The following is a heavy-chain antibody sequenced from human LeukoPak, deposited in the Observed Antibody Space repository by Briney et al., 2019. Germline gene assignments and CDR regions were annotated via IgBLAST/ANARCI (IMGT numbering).Heavy chain of an antibody. CDR3: ARTASPTATYGYHFDY. J-gene: IGHJ4*02. CDR2: IYPGDSDT. D-gene: IGHD5-24*01. V-gene: IGHV5-51*01. Sequence: GESLKISCMGSGYSFTGYWIGWVRQMPGKGLEWMGIIYPGDSDTRYSPSFQGQVTISADKSISTAYLQWGSLKASGTAMYYCARTASPTATYGYHFDYWGQGTLVTVSS. CDR1: GYSFTGYW.